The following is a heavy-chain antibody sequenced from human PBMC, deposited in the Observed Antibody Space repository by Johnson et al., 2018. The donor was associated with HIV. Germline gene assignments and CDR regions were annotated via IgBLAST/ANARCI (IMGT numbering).Heavy chain of an antibody. V-gene: IGHV3-48*04. J-gene: IGHJ3*02. CDR1: GFTFSSYW. Sequence: EMQLVESGGGFVQPGGSLRLSCAASGFTFSSYWMTWVRQAPGKGLESVSYISRSGSTITYADSVKGRFTISRDNTKNSLYLQMNSLRAEDTTLYYCARVRLEEDIFKAFDMWGLGTMVTVSS. CDR3: ARVRLEEDIFKAFDM. D-gene: IGHD2-15*01. CDR2: ISRSGSTI.